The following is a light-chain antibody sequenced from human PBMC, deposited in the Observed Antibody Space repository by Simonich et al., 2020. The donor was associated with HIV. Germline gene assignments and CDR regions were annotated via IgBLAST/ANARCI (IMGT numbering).Light chain of an antibody. J-gene: IGKJ4*01. CDR1: QSLVHSDGNTY. Sequence: DVVMTQSPLSLPVTLGQPASISCRASQSLVHSDGNTYLNWFKQRPGQSPRSLIYKVSNRDSGVPDRCSGSGSGTDFTLKISRVEAEDVGVYFCMQGTHWPVTFGGGTKVEIK. V-gene: IGKV2-30*02. CDR3: MQGTHWPVT. CDR2: KVS.